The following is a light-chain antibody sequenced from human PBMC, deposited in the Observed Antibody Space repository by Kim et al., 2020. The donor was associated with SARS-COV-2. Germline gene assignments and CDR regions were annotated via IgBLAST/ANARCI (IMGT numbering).Light chain of an antibody. CDR3: QAWDSSTAV. CDR2: QDS. Sequence: YELTQPPSVSVSPGQTASITCSGDKLGDKYASWYQQKPGQSPVLVIYQDSKRPSGIPERFSGSNSGNTATLTISGTQAMDEADYYCQAWDSSTAVFGGGTQLTVL. V-gene: IGLV3-1*01. J-gene: IGLJ2*01. CDR1: KLGDKY.